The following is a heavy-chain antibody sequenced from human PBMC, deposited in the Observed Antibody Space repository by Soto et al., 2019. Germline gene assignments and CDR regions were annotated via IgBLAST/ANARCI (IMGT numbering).Heavy chain of an antibody. CDR3: AKVPLSQVAGLPKAPFDY. CDR1: GFTFSSYA. Sequence: GGSLRLSCAASGFTFSSYAMSWVRQAPGKGLEWVSAISGSGGSTNYADSVKGRFTISRDNSKNTLYLQMNSLRAEDTALYYCAKVPLSQVAGLPKAPFDYWGQGTLVTVSS. V-gene: IGHV3-23*01. J-gene: IGHJ4*02. CDR2: ISGSGGST. D-gene: IGHD6-19*01.